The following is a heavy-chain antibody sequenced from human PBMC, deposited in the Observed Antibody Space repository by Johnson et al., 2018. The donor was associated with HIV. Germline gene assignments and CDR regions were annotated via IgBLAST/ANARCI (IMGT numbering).Heavy chain of an antibody. CDR3: GRAVCRGCRCYSHDAFDI. CDR1: GFTFSNVW. CDR2: IQRKIEGETT. D-gene: IGHD2-15*01. V-gene: IGHV3-15*01. Sequence: VQLVESGGGLVQPGGSLRLSCAASGFTFSNVWMTWVRQAPGKGLEWVGRIQRKIEGETTDYAAPVKGRFPISRDSSKNTLYLQMNSLRVEDTAVYYCGRAVCRGCRCYSHDAFDIWGQGTMVTVSS. J-gene: IGHJ3*02.